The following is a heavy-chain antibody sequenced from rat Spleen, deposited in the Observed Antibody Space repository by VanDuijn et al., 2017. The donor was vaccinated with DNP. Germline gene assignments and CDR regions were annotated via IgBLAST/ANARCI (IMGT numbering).Heavy chain of an antibody. J-gene: IGHJ4*01. CDR3: ARHVSTTAVKYAMDA. D-gene: IGHD1-1*01. Sequence: EVQLVESGGGLVQPGRSMKLSCAASGFIFINYYMAWVRQAPTKGLEWVESISTGGDNTYYRDSVKGRFTISRENAKRTQYLQMDSMRSEETAAYYCARHVSTTAVKYAMDAWGQGTSVTVSS. CDR2: ISTGGDNT. CDR1: GFIFINYY. V-gene: IGHV5S11*01.